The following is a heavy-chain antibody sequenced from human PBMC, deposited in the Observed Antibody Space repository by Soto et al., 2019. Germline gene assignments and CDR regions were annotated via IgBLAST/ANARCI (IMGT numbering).Heavy chain of an antibody. Sequence: GGSLRLSCAASGFTFSSYAMSWVRQAPGKGLEWASAISGSGGSTYYADSAKGRFTISSDNSKHTLYLQMNSLRAEETDVYYCASLITLIVVVPAQDYGMDVWGQGTTVTVSS. CDR2: ISGSGGST. D-gene: IGHD3-22*01. CDR1: GFTFSSYA. V-gene: IGHV3-23*01. J-gene: IGHJ6*02. CDR3: ASLITLIVVVPAQDYGMDV.